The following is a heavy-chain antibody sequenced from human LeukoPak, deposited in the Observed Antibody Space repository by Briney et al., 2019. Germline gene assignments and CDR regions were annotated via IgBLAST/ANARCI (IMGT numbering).Heavy chain of an antibody. CDR1: GFTFSSYA. V-gene: IGHV3-23*01. D-gene: IGHD1-26*01. J-gene: IGHJ4*02. CDR2: ISGSGGST. Sequence: GGSLRLSCAASGFTFSSYAMSWVRQAPGKGLEWVSAISGSGGSTYYADSVKGRFTISRDNSKNTLYLQMNSLRDEDSALYYCARGSIVGSSLFDYWGQGTLVTVSS. CDR3: ARGSIVGSSLFDY.